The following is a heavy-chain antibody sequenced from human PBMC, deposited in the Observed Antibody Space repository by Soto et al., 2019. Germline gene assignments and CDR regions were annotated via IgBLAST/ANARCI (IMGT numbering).Heavy chain of an antibody. CDR1: GFTFSSYS. J-gene: IGHJ4*02. CDR2: ISSSSSYI. Sequence: EVQLVESGGGLVKPGGSLRLSCAASGFTFSSYSMNWVRQAPGKGLEWVSSISSSSSYIYYADSVKGRFTISRDNAKNSLYLQMNSLRAEDTPVYYCARGYSIGWYGIPDYWGQGTLVTVSS. CDR3: ARGYSIGWYGIPDY. D-gene: IGHD6-19*01. V-gene: IGHV3-21*01.